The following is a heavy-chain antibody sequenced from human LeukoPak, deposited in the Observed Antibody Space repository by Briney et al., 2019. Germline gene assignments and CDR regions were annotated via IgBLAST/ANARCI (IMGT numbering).Heavy chain of an antibody. CDR1: GGSISSGGYY. CDR2: IYYSGST. J-gene: IGHJ4*02. V-gene: IGHV4-31*03. D-gene: IGHD3-3*01. CDR3: ARTVWSGYIDY. Sequence: SETLSLTYTVSGGSISSGGYYWSWIRQHPGKGLEWIGYIYYSGSTYYNPSLKSRVTISVDTSKNQFSLKLSSVTAADTAVYYCARTVWSGYIDYWGQGTLVTVSS.